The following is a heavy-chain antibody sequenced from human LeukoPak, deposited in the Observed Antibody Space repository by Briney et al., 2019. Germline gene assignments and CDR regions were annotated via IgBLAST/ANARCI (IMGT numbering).Heavy chain of an antibody. J-gene: IGHJ5*02. CDR1: GGSISSYY. CDR2: IYYSGST. Sequence: SETLSLTCTVSGGSISSYYWNWIRQPPAKGVERIGYIYYSGSTNYNPSLQSRVTISVDTSKNQFSLKLTSVTAADTAMYYCARGGNDFWSGLMYNWFDPWGQGTLVTVSS. V-gene: IGHV4-59*01. CDR3: ARGGNDFWSGLMYNWFDP. D-gene: IGHD3-3*01.